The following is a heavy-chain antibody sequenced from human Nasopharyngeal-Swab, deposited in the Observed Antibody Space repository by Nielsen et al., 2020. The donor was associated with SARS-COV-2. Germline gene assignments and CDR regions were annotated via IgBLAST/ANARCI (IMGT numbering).Heavy chain of an antibody. V-gene: IGHV4-59*01. CDR2: IYYSGST. D-gene: IGHD4-17*01. CDR3: AREVDDYGDYPGSLVFDY. Sequence: WIRQPPGKGLEWIGYIYYSGSTNYNPSLKSRVTIPVDTSKNQFSLKLSSVTAAGTAVYYCAREVDDYGDYPGSLVFDYWGQGTPVTVSS. J-gene: IGHJ4*02.